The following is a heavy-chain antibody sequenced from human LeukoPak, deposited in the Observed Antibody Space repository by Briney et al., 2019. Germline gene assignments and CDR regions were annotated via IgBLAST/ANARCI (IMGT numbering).Heavy chain of an antibody. CDR2: ISAYNGDT. Sequence: ASVKVSCKASGYTFSNYDITWVRQAPGQGLEWLGWISAYNGDTNYAQKLQGRVIMTTDTSTGTAYMELRSLRSDDTAVYYCARHYYDSGGYNSAFDYWGQGTLVTVSS. CDR1: GYTFSNYD. V-gene: IGHV1-18*01. CDR3: ARHYYDSGGYNSAFDY. D-gene: IGHD3-22*01. J-gene: IGHJ4*02.